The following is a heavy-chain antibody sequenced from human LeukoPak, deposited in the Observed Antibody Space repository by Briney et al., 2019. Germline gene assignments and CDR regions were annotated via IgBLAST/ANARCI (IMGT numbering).Heavy chain of an antibody. CDR1: GYRFTNYW. V-gene: IGHV5-51*01. CDR3: ARLATAHSFDF. Sequence: GESLKISCKGSGYRFTNYWIAWVRQMPGKGLDWMGIIYPSDSDTRYSPSFQGQVTLSADKSINTAFLQWSSLKASDTAMYYCARLATAHSFDFWGQGTLVTVSS. J-gene: IGHJ4*02. D-gene: IGHD6-13*01. CDR2: IYPSDSDT.